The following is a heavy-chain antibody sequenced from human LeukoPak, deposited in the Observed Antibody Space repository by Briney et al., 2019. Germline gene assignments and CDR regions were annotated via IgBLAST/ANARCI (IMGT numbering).Heavy chain of an antibody. CDR1: GFTFSSYA. CDR3: AKDQAVAGKGWYFDY. V-gene: IGHV3-23*01. J-gene: IGHJ4*02. D-gene: IGHD6-19*01. CDR2: ISGSGGST. Sequence: PGGFLRLSCAASGFTFSSYAMSWVRQAPGEGLEWVSAISGSGGSTYYADSVKGRFTISRDNSKNTLYLQMNSLRAEDTAVYYCAKDQAVAGKGWYFDYWGQGTLVTVSS.